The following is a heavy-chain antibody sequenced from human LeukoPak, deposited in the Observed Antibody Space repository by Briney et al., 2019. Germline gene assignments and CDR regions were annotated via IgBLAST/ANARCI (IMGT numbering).Heavy chain of an antibody. J-gene: IGHJ5*01. V-gene: IGHV1-58*01. CDR2: IIVGSGAT. D-gene: IGHD3-16*01. CDR3: AADLSNPRMGASYLDS. CDR1: GFTSTNFA. Sequence: ASVKVSCKASGFTSTNFAVQWVRQARGQRLQWIGWIIVGSGATKCAQDFQERVTITRDLSTSTLYMELRSLTSEDTAVYYCAADLSNPRMGASYLDSWGHGTLVTVSS.